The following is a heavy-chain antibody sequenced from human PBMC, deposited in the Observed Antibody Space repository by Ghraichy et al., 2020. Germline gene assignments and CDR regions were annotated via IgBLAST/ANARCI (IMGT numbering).Heavy chain of an antibody. D-gene: IGHD2-2*02. CDR3: ARHDCSSTSCYIPLDAFDI. Sequence: ETLSLTCTVSGGSISSSSYYWGWIRQPPGKGLEWIGSIYYSGSTYYNPSLKSRVTISVDTSKNQFSLKLSSVTAADTAVYYCARHDCSSTSCYIPLDAFDIWGQGTMVTVSS. V-gene: IGHV4-39*01. CDR2: IYYSGST. J-gene: IGHJ3*02. CDR1: GGSISSSSYY.